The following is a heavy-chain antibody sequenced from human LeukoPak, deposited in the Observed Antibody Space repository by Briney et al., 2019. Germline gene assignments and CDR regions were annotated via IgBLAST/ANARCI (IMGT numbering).Heavy chain of an antibody. Sequence: GASVKVSCKASGYTFTDYYMHWARQAPGQGLEWMGWINPNPNSGGTKYAQKFQGRVTMTRDTSISTAYMELSRLRSDDTAVYYCVRDYWNYGGYFDYWGQGTLVTISS. CDR1: GYTFTDYY. CDR2: INPNPNSGGT. CDR3: VRDYWNYGGYFDY. V-gene: IGHV1-2*02. J-gene: IGHJ4*02. D-gene: IGHD1-7*01.